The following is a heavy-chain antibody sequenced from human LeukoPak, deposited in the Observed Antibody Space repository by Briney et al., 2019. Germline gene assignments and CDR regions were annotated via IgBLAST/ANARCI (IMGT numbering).Heavy chain of an antibody. CDR2: IIPIFGTA. CDR1: GGTFSSYA. Sequence: AASVKVSCKASGGTFSSYAISWVRQAPGQGLEWMGGIIPIFGTANYAQKFQGRVTITADESTSTAYMELSSLRSEDTAVYYCARTGAADSYGPPYYFGYWGQGTLVTVSS. CDR3: ARTGAADSYGPPYYFGY. J-gene: IGHJ4*02. V-gene: IGHV1-69*13. D-gene: IGHD5-18*01.